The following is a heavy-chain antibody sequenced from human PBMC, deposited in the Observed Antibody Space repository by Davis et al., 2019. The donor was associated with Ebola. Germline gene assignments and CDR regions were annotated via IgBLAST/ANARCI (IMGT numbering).Heavy chain of an antibody. CDR1: GGTFSSYA. Sequence: SVKVSCKASGGTFSSYAISWVRQAPGQGLEWMGGIIPIFGTANYAQKFQGRVTITADESTSTAYMELSRRRSGDTAVYYCARLGSSNWNDYWGQGTLVTVSS. CDR2: IIPIFGTA. V-gene: IGHV1-69*13. D-gene: IGHD1-1*01. CDR3: ARLGSSNWNDY. J-gene: IGHJ4*02.